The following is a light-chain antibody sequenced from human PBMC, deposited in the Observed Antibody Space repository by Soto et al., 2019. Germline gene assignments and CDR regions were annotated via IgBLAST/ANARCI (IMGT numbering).Light chain of an antibody. J-gene: IGLJ1*01. CDR2: EVS. CDR1: SSDVGGYNY. Sequence: QSVLTQPASASGSPGQSITISCTGTSSDVGGYNYVSWYQQHPGRAPKLMIYEVSNRPSRVSNRSSGSKSGNTASLTISGLQAEDAADYYCSSYTRSSTYYVFGNGTKVTV. CDR3: SSYTRSSTYYV. V-gene: IGLV2-14*01.